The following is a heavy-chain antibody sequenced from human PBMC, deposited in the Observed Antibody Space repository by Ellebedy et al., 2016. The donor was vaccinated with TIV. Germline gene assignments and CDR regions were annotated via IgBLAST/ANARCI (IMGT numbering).Heavy chain of an antibody. CDR2: INHSGST. D-gene: IGHD1-26*01. CDR3: ARDRPGGGRLDFDY. J-gene: IGHJ4*02. CDR1: GGSFSGYY. V-gene: IGHV4-34*01. Sequence: MPSETLSLTCAVYGGSFSGYYWSWIRQPPGKGLEWIGEINHSGSTNYNPSLKSRVTISVDTSKNQFSLKLSSVTAADTAVYYCARDRPGGGRLDFDYWGQGTLVTVTS.